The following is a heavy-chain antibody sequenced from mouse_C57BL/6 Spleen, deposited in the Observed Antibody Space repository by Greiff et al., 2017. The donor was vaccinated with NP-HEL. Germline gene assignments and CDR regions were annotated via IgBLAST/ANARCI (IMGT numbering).Heavy chain of an antibody. CDR3: ARQGLRRGEVDY. V-gene: IGHV5-6*02. J-gene: IGHJ4*01. CDR2: ISSGGSYT. CDR1: GFTFSSYG. D-gene: IGHD2-4*01. Sequence: DVMLVESGGDLVKPGGSLKLSCAASGFTFSSYGMSWVRQTPDKRLEWVATISSGGSYTYYPDSVKGRFTISRDNAKNTLYLQMSSLKSEDTAMYYCARQGLRRGEVDYWGQGTSVTVSS.